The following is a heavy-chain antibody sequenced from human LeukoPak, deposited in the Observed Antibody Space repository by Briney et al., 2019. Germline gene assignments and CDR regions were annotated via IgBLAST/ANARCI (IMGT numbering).Heavy chain of an antibody. CDR3: ARGAAAGPYNWFDP. Sequence: SQTLSLTCTVSGGSISSGGYYWSWIRQHPGKGLEWIGYIYYSGSTNYNPSLKSRVTISVDTSKNQFSLKLSSVTAADTAVYYCARGAAAGPYNWFDPWGQGTLVTVSS. J-gene: IGHJ5*02. D-gene: IGHD6-13*01. CDR1: GGSISSGGYY. V-gene: IGHV4-31*03. CDR2: IYYSGST.